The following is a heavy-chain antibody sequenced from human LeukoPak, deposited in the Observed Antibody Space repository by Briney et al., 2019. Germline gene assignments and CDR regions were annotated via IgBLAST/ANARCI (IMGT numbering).Heavy chain of an antibody. J-gene: IGHJ6*02. D-gene: IGHD2-21*02. CDR1: GGTFSSYA. CDR2: IIPIFGTA. CDR3: ASYCYYYYYYGMDV. V-gene: IGHV1-69*13. Sequence: SVKVSCKASGGTFSSYAISWVRQAPGQGLEWMGGIIPIFGTANYAQKFQGRVTITADESTSAAYMELSSLRSEDTAVYYCASYCYYYYYYGMDVWGQGTTVTVSS.